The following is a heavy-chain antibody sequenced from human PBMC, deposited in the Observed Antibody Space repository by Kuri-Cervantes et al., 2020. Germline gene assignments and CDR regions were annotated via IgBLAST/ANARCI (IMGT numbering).Heavy chain of an antibody. D-gene: IGHD2-8*01. CDR2: IYYSGST. Sequence: SETLSLTCTVSGGSISSGGYYWSWIRQHPGKGLEWIGYIYYSGSTYYNPSLKSRVTISVDTSKNQFSLKLSSVTAADTAVYHCARQTLSHAFDIWGQGTMATVSS. CDR1: GGSISSGGYY. V-gene: IGHV4-31*03. CDR3: ARQTLSHAFDI. J-gene: IGHJ3*02.